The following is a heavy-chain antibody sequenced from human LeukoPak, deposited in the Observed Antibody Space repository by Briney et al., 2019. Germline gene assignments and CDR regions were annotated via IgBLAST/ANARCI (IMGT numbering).Heavy chain of an antibody. CDR2: IYYSGST. V-gene: IGHV4-39*01. Sequence: SETLSLTCTVSGRSISSSSYYWKWIRQPRGKGLEWIGSIYYSGSTYYNPSLKRPVTISIDTSKHQFSLKLTSVTAADTAVYYCTRQRSSSSEFDPWGQGTLVTVSS. CDR3: TRQRSSSSEFDP. J-gene: IGHJ5*02. D-gene: IGHD6-6*01. CDR1: GRSISSSSYY.